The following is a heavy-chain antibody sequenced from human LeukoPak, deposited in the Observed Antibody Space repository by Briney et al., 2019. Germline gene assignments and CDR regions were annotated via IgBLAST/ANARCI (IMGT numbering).Heavy chain of an antibody. D-gene: IGHD3-10*01. V-gene: IGHV3-30-3*01. CDR1: GFTFSSYA. Sequence: GRSLRLSCAASGFTFSSYAMHWVRQAPGKGLEWVAVISYDGSNKYYADSVKGRFTISRDNSKNTLYLQMNSLRAEDTAVYYCVRDRQYYYGSGVFDYWGQGTLVTVSS. CDR3: VRDRQYYYGSGVFDY. CDR2: ISYDGSNK. J-gene: IGHJ4*02.